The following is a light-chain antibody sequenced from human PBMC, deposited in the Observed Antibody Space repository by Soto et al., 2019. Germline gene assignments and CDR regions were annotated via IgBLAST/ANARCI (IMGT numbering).Light chain of an antibody. J-gene: IGKJ4*01. CDR3: QQFGATPLT. CDR1: QNVNNNY. CDR2: LTS. Sequence: EIVLTQSPGTLSLSPGETATLSCRASQNVNNNYMAWYQQKPGLAPRLLIYLTSSRATGVPDRFSGSGSGTAFTLTITGLQPDDFAVYYCQQFGATPLTFGGGTRVEIK. V-gene: IGKV3-20*01.